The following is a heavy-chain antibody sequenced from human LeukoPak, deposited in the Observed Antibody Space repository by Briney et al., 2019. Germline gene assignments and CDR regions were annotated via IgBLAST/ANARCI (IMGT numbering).Heavy chain of an antibody. D-gene: IGHD2-15*01. J-gene: IGHJ4*02. V-gene: IGHV3-30*02. Sequence: GASLRLTCAASGFTFSSNGMHWVRQAPGRGLEWVTFIRHDGSIQYYADSVKGRLTISRDNSKNTLYLQMNSLRPDDTALYYCAKATNRYSSLFDYWGQGTLVTVYS. CDR2: IRHDGSIQ. CDR1: GFTFSSNG. CDR3: AKATNRYSSLFDY.